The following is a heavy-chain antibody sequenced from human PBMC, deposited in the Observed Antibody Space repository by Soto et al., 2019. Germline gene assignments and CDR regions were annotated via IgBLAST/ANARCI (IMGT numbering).Heavy chain of an antibody. Sequence: GASVKVSCKASGYTFTSYYMHWVRQAPGQGLEWMGIINPSGGSTSYAQKFQGRVTMTRDTSTSTVYMELSSLRSEDTAVYYCARDPGLVVVAATDYFDYWGQGTLVTVSS. J-gene: IGHJ4*02. CDR1: GYTFTSYY. CDR2: INPSGGST. CDR3: ARDPGLVVVAATDYFDY. V-gene: IGHV1-46*03. D-gene: IGHD2-15*01.